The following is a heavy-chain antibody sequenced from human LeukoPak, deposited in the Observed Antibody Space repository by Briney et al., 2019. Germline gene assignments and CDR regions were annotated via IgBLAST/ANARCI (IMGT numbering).Heavy chain of an antibody. J-gene: IGHJ5*02. V-gene: IGHV3-7*01. CDR1: GFTFSRYW. Sequence: GGSLRLSCAASGFTFSRYWMSWVRQAPGKGLEWVANIKQDGSEKYYVDSVRGRFTISRDNAKNSLYLQMNSLRAEDTAVYYCARDTEDWFDPWGQGTLVTVSS. CDR3: ARDTEDWFDP. CDR2: IKQDGSEK.